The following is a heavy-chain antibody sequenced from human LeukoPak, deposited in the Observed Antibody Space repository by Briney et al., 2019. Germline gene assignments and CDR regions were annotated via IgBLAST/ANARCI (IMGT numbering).Heavy chain of an antibody. CDR2: IYYSGST. V-gene: IGHV4-59*01. D-gene: IGHD3-10*01. J-gene: IGHJ6*03. Sequence: SETLSLTCTVSGGSISSYYWSWIRQPPGKGLEWIGYIYYSGSTNYNPSLKSRVTISVDTSKNQFSLKLSSVTAADTAVYYCARVRGVGGRLGYYYYMDVWGKGTTVTVSS. CDR3: ARVRGVGGRLGYYYYMDV. CDR1: GGSISSYY.